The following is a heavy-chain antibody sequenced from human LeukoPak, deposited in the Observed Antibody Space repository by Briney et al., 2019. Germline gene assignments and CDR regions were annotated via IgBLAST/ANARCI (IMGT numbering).Heavy chain of an antibody. Sequence: ASVKVSCKASGYTFTGYYMHWVRQAPGQGLEWMGWINPNSGGTNYAQKFQGRVTMTRDTSISTAYMALSRLRSDDTAVYYCASPGLSYSSSSGRGDYYYYMDVWGKGTTVTVSS. CDR2: INPNSGGT. J-gene: IGHJ6*03. V-gene: IGHV1-2*02. CDR1: GYTFTGYY. D-gene: IGHD6-6*01. CDR3: ASPGLSYSSSSGRGDYYYYMDV.